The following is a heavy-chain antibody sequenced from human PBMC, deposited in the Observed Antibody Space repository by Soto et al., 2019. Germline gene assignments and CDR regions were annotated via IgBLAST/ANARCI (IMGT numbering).Heavy chain of an antibody. Sequence: TGGSLRLSCVASGFRFSEHSMNWVRQAPGKGLQWISYISSNSDKTYYADSVKGRFTVSRDNAKNALFLQMNSLRDDDTATYYCARLPKGSLVTAWGQGARVTVSS. V-gene: IGHV3-48*02. CDR2: ISSNSDKT. D-gene: IGHD2-21*02. J-gene: IGHJ4*02. CDR1: GFRFSEHS. CDR3: ARLPKGSLVTA.